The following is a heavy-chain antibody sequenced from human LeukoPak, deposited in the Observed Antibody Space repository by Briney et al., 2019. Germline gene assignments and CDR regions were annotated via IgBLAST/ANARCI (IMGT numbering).Heavy chain of an antibody. J-gene: IGHJ4*02. CDR3: ARDGYCSGGSCHPFDY. V-gene: IGHV3-48*01. CDR1: GFTFSSYT. CDR2: ISRSSSTT. Sequence: GGSLRLSCAASGFTFSSYTMHWVRQAPGKGLEWVSYISRSSSTTYYADSVKGRFTISRDNAENSLYLQMNSLRVEDTAVYYCARDGYCSGGSCHPFDYWGQGTLVTVSS. D-gene: IGHD2-15*01.